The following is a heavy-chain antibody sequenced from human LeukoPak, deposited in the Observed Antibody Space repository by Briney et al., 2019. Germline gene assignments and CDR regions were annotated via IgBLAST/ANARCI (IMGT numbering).Heavy chain of an antibody. CDR3: ARVVSSGWYYGMDV. V-gene: IGHV3-13*01. J-gene: IGHJ6*02. CDR1: GFTFSSYA. CDR2: IGTAGDT. Sequence: GGSLRLSCAASGFTFSSYAMSWVRHATGKGLEWVSAIGTAGDTYYPGSVKGRFTISRENAKNSLYLQMNSLRAGDTAVYYCARVVSSGWYYGMDVWGQGTTVTVSS. D-gene: IGHD6-19*01.